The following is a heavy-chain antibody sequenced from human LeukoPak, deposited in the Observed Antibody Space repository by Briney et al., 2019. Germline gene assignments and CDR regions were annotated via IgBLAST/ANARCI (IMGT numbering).Heavy chain of an antibody. V-gene: IGHV3-43*02. D-gene: IGHD4/OR15-4a*01. Sequence: GGSLRLSCAASGFTFDEYAFHWVRQAPGKGLEWVSLISGDGATTYYAASVKGRLTISRDNNKNSLYLQMNSLGTEDTALYYCAKDLSMVFDAFNIWGQGTLVTVSS. J-gene: IGHJ3*02. CDR2: ISGDGATT. CDR1: GFTFDEYA. CDR3: AKDLSMVFDAFNI.